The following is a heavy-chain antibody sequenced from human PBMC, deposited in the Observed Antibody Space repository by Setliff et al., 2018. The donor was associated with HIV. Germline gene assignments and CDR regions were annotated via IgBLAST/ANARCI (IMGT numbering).Heavy chain of an antibody. D-gene: IGHD4-17*01. CDR1: GFTVSDNY. CDR3: ARGRPWGVTTPHGMDV. J-gene: IGHJ6*02. V-gene: IGHV3-53*01. CDR2: IYRDGAT. Sequence: PGGSLRLSCAASGFTVSDNYMSWVRQAPGKGLEWVSVIYRDGATYYADSVKGRFTISRDNAKNTLFLQMNSLGAEDTAVYYCARGRPWGVTTPHGMDVWGQGTTVTVSS.